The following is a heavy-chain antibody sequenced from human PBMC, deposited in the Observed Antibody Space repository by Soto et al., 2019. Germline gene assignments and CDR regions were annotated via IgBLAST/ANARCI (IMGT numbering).Heavy chain of an antibody. D-gene: IGHD1-1*01. CDR3: ARDLGDLLEPKVYYYYGMDV. J-gene: IGHJ6*02. CDR1: GYTFTGYY. Sequence: GGSVKVSCKASGYTFTGYYMHWVRQAPGQGLEWMGWINPNSGGTNYAQKFQGRVTMTRDTSISTAYMELSRLRSDDTAVYYCARDLGDLLEPKVYYYYGMDVWGQGTTVTVSS. V-gene: IGHV1-2*02. CDR2: INPNSGGT.